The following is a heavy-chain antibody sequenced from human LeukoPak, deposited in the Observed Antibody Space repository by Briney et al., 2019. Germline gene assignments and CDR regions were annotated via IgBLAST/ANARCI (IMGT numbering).Heavy chain of an antibody. CDR2: MNPNSGNT. J-gene: IGHJ1*01. CDR3: ARRVGSGWPVQH. Sequence: ASVKVSCKASGYTFTSYGISWVRQAPGQGLEWMGWMNPNSGNTGYAQKFQGRLNMTRNTSIDTAYMELSSLRSDDTAVYYCARRVGSGWPVQHWGQGTLVTVSS. D-gene: IGHD6-19*01. CDR1: GYTFTSYG. V-gene: IGHV1-8*02.